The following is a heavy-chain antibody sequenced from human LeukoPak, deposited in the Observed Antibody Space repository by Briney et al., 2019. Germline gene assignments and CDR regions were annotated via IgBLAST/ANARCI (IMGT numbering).Heavy chain of an antibody. CDR3: ARGKGIVVVPAATYYMDV. CDR2: IIPIFGTA. D-gene: IGHD2-2*01. Sequence: SVKVSFKASGGTFSSYAISWVRQAPGQGLEWMGGIIPIFGTAHYAQKFQGRVTITADESTSTAYMELSSLRSEDTAVYYCARGKGIVVVPAATYYMDVWGKGTTVTVSS. CDR1: GGTFSSYA. J-gene: IGHJ6*03. V-gene: IGHV1-69*13.